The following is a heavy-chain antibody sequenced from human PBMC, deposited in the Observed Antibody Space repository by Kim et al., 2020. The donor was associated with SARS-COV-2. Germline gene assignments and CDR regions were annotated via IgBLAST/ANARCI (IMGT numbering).Heavy chain of an antibody. V-gene: IGHV1-3*01. CDR1: GNTFTNNA. CDR3: ARDRTFSA. D-gene: IGHD1-1*01. CDR2: IHAGKGNA. Sequence: ASVKVSCKASGNTFTNNAIQWVRQAPGQGLEWMGWIHAGKGNAKYSQKFQDRVTLTRDTTASTAYMELSSLKSEDTAVYYCARDRTFSAWGQGTLVTVSS. J-gene: IGHJ5*02.